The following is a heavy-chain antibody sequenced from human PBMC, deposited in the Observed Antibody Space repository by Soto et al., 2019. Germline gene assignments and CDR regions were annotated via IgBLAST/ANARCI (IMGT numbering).Heavy chain of an antibody. J-gene: IGHJ4*02. D-gene: IGHD3-16*01. Sequence: QVQLVESGGGVVQPGRSLRLSCAASGFTFSSYGMHWVRQAPGKGLEWVAVISYDGSNKYYADSVKGRFTISRDNSKNTLYMQMNSLRAEDTAVYYCAKDSGNLFGYFDYWGQGTLVTVSS. CDR2: ISYDGSNK. CDR1: GFTFSSYG. V-gene: IGHV3-30*18. CDR3: AKDSGNLFGYFDY.